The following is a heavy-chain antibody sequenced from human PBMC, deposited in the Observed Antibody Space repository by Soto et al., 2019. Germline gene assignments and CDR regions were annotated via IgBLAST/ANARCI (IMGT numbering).Heavy chain of an antibody. CDR1: GFTLSSSE. D-gene: IGHD1-26*01. J-gene: IGHJ3*02. V-gene: IGHV3-48*03. CDR2: VGSSGNTK. CDR3: ARGLEYYFKPGVFDI. Sequence: EVQLVESGGGLEQHGGSLRLSCAASGFTLSSSEMNWVRQAPGKGLEWVSYVGSSGNTKYYADSVKGRFTISRDNAKNSLYLQMNSLRAEDTAVYYCARGLEYYFKPGVFDIWGQGTMVTVSS.